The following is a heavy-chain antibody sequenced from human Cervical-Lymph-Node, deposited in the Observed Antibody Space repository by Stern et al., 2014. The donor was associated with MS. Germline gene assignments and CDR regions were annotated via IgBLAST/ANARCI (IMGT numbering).Heavy chain of an antibody. J-gene: IGHJ4*02. V-gene: IGHV1-69*01. CDR2: IIPMFGAA. CDR1: GGTFSNLA. Sequence: QVQLMQSGAEERKPGSSVKVSCKASGGTFSNLAISWLRQVPGQGLEWMGGIIPMFGAANYAQKFQGTVTITADESTNTVYMELSSLRSEDAALYYCARDKEAHYFDSWGQGTLVTVSS. CDR3: ARDKEAHYFDS.